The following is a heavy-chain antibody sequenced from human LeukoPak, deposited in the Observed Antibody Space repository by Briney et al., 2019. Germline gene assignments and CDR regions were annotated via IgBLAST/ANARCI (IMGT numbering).Heavy chain of an antibody. J-gene: IGHJ4*02. D-gene: IGHD5-18*01. Sequence: SETLSLTCTVSGGSISSSSYYWGWIRQPAGKGLEWIGRIYTSGSTNYNPSLKSRVTMSVDTSKNQFSLKLSSVTAADTAVYYCARDTAMAYFDYWGQGTLVTVSS. CDR3: ARDTAMAYFDY. V-gene: IGHV4-61*02. CDR1: GGSISSSSYY. CDR2: IYTSGST.